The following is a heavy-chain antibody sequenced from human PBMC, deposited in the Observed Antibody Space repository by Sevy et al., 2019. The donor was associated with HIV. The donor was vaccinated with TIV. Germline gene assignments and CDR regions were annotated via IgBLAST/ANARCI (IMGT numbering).Heavy chain of an antibody. D-gene: IGHD3-10*01. Sequence: GGSLRLSCAASGFTFGDFAMHWVRQAPGKGLEWVSGISWHSGSIGYADSVKGRFTISRDNAKNSLYMQMNSLRAEDMVLYDCAKDSTGGWFELVYWGQGTLVTVSS. CDR2: ISWHSGSI. CDR3: AKDSTGGWFELVY. J-gene: IGHJ4*02. CDR1: GFTFGDFA. V-gene: IGHV3-9*03.